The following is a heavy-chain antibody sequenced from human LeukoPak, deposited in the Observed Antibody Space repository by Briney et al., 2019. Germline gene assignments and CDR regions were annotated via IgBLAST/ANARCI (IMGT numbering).Heavy chain of an antibody. CDR2: IYSGGST. Sequence: GESLRLSCAASGFTVSSNYMSWVRQAPGKGLEWVSVIYSGGSTYYADSVKGRFTISRDNSKNKLYLQMNSLRAEDTAVYYCARDLGIAAAGTAYDAFDIWGQGTMVTVSS. D-gene: IGHD6-13*01. CDR1: GFTVSSNY. V-gene: IGHV3-53*01. J-gene: IGHJ3*02. CDR3: ARDLGIAAAGTAYDAFDI.